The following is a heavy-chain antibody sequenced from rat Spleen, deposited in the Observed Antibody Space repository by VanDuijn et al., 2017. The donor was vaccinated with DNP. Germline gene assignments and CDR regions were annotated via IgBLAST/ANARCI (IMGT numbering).Heavy chain of an antibody. CDR2: ITASSGTT. CDR1: GFTFSNYG. CDR3: ARPDH. Sequence: EVQLVESGGGLVQPGRSLKLSCAASGFTFSNYGMAWVRQAPKKGLEWVATITASSGTTYYRDSVKGRFTISTDNAKNTLFLQMDSLRSEDTATYYCARPDHWGQGVMVTVSS. V-gene: IGHV5S13*01. J-gene: IGHJ2*01.